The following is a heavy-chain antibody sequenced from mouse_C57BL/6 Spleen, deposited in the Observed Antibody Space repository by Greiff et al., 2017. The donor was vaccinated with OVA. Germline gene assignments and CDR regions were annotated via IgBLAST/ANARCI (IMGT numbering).Heavy chain of an antibody. CDR3: ASGRIYYYGSSTGYFDY. D-gene: IGHD1-1*01. CDR1: GYTFTDYY. J-gene: IGHJ2*01. V-gene: IGHV1-26*01. Sequence: EVQLQQSGPELVKPGASVKISCKASGYTFTDYYMNWVKQSHGKSLEWIGDINPNNGGTSYNQKFKGKATLTVDKSSSTAYLELRSLTSEDSAVYYCASGRIYYYGSSTGYFDYWGQGTTLTVSS. CDR2: INPNNGGT.